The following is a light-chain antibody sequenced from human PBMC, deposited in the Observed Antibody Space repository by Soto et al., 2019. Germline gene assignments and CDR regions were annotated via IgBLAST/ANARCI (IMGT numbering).Light chain of an antibody. CDR3: QQLNSYPPT. CDR2: AAS. CDR1: QGISSY. J-gene: IGKJ1*01. V-gene: IGKV1-9*01. Sequence: IQMTQSPSSLSASVGDRVTITCRASQGISSYLAWYQQKQGKAPKLLIYAASTLQSGVPSRFSGSGYGTDFNLTISSLQTEDFATYYCQQLNSYPPTFGQGTKVDIK.